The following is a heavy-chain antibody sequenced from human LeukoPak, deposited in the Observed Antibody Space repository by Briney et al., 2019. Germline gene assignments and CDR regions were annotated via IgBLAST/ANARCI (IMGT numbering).Heavy chain of an antibody. V-gene: IGHV4-59*01. CDR3: ARDQAGATGY. CDR1: GDSLSGYY. D-gene: IGHD1-26*01. J-gene: IGHJ4*02. Sequence: SETLSLTCTVSGDSLSGYYWSWIRQPPGKGLEWIGYIYYSGSTNYNPSLTSRVTISVDTSKNQFSLKLSSVTAADTAVYYCARDQAGATGYWGQGALVTVSS. CDR2: IYYSGST.